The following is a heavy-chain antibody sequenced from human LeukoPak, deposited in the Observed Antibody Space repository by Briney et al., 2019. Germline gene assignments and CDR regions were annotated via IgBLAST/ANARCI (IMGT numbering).Heavy chain of an antibody. J-gene: IGHJ4*02. CDR2: IYPGDSDT. Sequence: GAALQISCKGSGCSFTSYWIGWVRQMPGKGLEGMGIIYPGDSDTRYGPSFQGQVTISADKSISTAYLQWSSLKASDTAMYYCARHRRGSGWQQHDYWGQGTLVTVSS. D-gene: IGHD6-19*01. V-gene: IGHV5-51*01. CDR3: ARHRRGSGWQQHDY. CDR1: GCSFTSYW.